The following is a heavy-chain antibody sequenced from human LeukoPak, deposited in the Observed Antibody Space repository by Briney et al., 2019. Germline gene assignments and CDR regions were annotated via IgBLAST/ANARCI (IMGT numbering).Heavy chain of an antibody. Sequence: PSETLSLTCTVSGGSISSSSYYWGWIRQHPGKGLEWIGYIFYSGGTYYNPSLKSRVTISVDTSKNQFSLNLSSVTAADTAVYYCARIIVVVPASMRGGFDYWGQGTLVTVSS. D-gene: IGHD2-2*01. CDR1: GGSISSSSYY. CDR2: IFYSGGT. CDR3: ARIIVVVPASMRGGFDY. J-gene: IGHJ4*02. V-gene: IGHV4-31*03.